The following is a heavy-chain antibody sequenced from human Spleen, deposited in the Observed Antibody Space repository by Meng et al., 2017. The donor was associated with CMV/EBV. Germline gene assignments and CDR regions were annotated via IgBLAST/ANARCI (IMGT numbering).Heavy chain of an antibody. CDR2: IYWDDDK. CDR1: GSSLSAGGEG. J-gene: IGHJ4*02. D-gene: IGHD4-17*01. CDR3: AHRRDVDSFDF. Sequence: GSSLSAGGEGVGWVRQPAGKAMEWLALIYWDDDKRYRPSLKSRLTITKDTCNNQVVLRMTNMDPVDTATYYCAHRRDVDSFDFWGQGTLVTVSS. V-gene: IGHV2-5*02.